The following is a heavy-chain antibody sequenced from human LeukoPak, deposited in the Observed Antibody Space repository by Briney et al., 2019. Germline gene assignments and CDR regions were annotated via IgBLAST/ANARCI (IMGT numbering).Heavy chain of an antibody. CDR1: GFTFSDYY. CDR3: ARGGVNTADDAFDI. CDR2: ISSSGSAI. Sequence: PGGSLSLSCAVSGFTFSDYYMSWIRQAPGKGLEWVTYISSSGSAIYYADSVKGRFTISRDNAKNSLYLQMNSLRAEDTAVYYCARGGVNTADDAFDIWGQGTMVTVSS. J-gene: IGHJ3*02. D-gene: IGHD5-18*01. V-gene: IGHV3-11*01.